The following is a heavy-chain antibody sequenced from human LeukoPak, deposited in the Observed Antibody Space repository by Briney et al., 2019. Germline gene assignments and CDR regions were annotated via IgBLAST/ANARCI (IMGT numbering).Heavy chain of an antibody. CDR3: AKENGAVTTSFDY. CDR2: ISKTSSKI. Sequence: GGSLRLSCAASGFTFRTYNMNWVRQAPGKGLEWVSFISKTSSKIYYGDSVKGRFIISRDNSKNTLYLQMNSLRAEDTAVYYCAKENGAVTTSFDYWGQGTLVTVSS. CDR1: GFTFRTYN. V-gene: IGHV3-21*04. J-gene: IGHJ4*02. D-gene: IGHD4-17*01.